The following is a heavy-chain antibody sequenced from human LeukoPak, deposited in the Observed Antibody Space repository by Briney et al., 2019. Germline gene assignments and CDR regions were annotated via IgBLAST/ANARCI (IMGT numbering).Heavy chain of an antibody. D-gene: IGHD4-23*01. CDR1: GGSFSGYY. J-gene: IGHJ4*02. CDR2: INHSGST. V-gene: IGHV4-34*01. CDR3: ASEPTTTVVTPNVY. Sequence: PSETLSLTCAVYGGSFSGYYWSWIRQPPGKGLEWIGEINHSGSTNYNPSLKSPVTISVDTSTNQFSLKLSSVTAADTAVYYCASEPTTTVVTPNVYWGQGTLVTVSS.